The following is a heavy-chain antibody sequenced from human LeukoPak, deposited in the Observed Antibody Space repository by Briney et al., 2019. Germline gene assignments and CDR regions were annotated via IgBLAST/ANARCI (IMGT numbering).Heavy chain of an antibody. J-gene: IGHJ4*02. CDR2: INSDGSTT. CDR3: VRAYDQ. V-gene: IGHV3-74*01. D-gene: IGHD3-3*01. CDR1: GFTFSSYS. Sequence: PGGSLRLSCAASGFTFSSYSMNWVRQAPGKGLVWVSRINSDGSTTDYADSVKGRFTISRDNAKNTLYMQMNSLRDEDTAVYYCVRAYDQWGQGTLVTVSS.